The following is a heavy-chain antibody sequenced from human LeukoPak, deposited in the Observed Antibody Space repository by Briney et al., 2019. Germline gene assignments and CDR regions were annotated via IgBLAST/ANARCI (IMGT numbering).Heavy chain of an antibody. CDR1: GLTFSSYA. CDR3: AKQYSDHLSSIDY. V-gene: IGHV3-23*01. CDR2: ISGSGGST. J-gene: IGHJ4*02. D-gene: IGHD4-17*01. Sequence: PGGSLRLSCAASGLTFSSYAMSWVRLAPGKGLEWVSGISGSGGSTYYAESVKGRFTISRDNSKNTVYLKMNSLRAEDTALYYCAKQYSDHLSSIDYWGQGTLVTVSS.